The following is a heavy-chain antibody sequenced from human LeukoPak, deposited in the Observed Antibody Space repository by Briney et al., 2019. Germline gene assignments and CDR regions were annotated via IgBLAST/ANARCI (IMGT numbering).Heavy chain of an antibody. CDR3: ARVGRLSGWIDY. Sequence: GASVKVSCKASGYSFTDKYMHWVRQAPGQGLEWMGWINPNSGGTNYAQKFQGRVTMTTDTSMSTAYMELSRLTSDDTAVYYCARVGRLSGWIDYWGQGTLVTVSS. D-gene: IGHD6-19*01. J-gene: IGHJ4*02. CDR1: GYSFTDKY. V-gene: IGHV1-2*02. CDR2: INPNSGGT.